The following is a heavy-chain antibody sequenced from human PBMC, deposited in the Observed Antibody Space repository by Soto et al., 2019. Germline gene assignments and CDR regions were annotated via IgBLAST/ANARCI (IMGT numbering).Heavy chain of an antibody. V-gene: IGHV4-30-4*08. CDR3: ARHSPPTRVLPPLPSDY. CDR1: GGSISSGGYY. D-gene: IGHD2-8*02. Sequence: LSLTCTVSGGSISSGGYYWSWIRQRPGKGLEWIGYIYYSGSTYYNPSLKSRVTISVDTSKNQFSLKLSSVTAADTAVYYCARHSPPTRVLPPLPSDYWGPGPGLTVSS. J-gene: IGHJ4*02. CDR2: IYYSGST.